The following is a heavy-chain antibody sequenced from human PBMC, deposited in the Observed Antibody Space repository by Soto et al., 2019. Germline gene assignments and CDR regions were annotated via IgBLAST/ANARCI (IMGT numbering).Heavy chain of an antibody. Sequence: GGSLRLSCVASGSGFTFSDHYMDWVRQAPGKGLGWVGRITNYVDSVKGRFSISRDNAKNLLYLQMNSLRVEDTAVYYCAREAYWGPGILVTVSS. J-gene: IGHJ4*02. CDR1: GSGFTFSDHY. CDR3: AREAY. CDR2: GRIT. V-gene: IGHV3-11*05.